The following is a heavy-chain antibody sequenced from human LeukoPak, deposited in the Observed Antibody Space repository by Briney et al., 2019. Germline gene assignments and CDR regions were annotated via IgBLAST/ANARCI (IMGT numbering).Heavy chain of an antibody. D-gene: IGHD3-9*01. V-gene: IGHV4-39*01. CDR1: GGSISSSSYY. CDR2: IYYSGST. CDR3: ARSEYDILTGRYSKTDY. Sequence: SETLSLTCTVSGGSISSSSYYWGWIRQPPGKGLEWIGSIYYSGSTYYNPSLKSRVTISVDTSKNQFSLKLSSVTAADTAVYYCARSEYDILTGRYSKTDYWGQGTLVTVSS. J-gene: IGHJ4*02.